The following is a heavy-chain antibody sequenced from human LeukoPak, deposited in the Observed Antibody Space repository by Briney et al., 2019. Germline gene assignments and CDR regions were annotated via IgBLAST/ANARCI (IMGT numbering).Heavy chain of an antibody. J-gene: IGHJ6*03. CDR3: TRDAPLDIVVVVPAAIGYYYMDV. D-gene: IGHD2-2*02. V-gene: IGHV3-48*01. Sequence: GGSMSLSCGASGFTFSSYSMYWVRQAPGKRLEWGSYISSSSSTIYYAVSLKGRFTISRGNAKNSLYLQMNSLRAEDTAVYYCTRDAPLDIVVVVPAAIGYYYMDVWGKGTTVTVSS. CDR1: GFTFSSYS. CDR2: ISSSSSTI.